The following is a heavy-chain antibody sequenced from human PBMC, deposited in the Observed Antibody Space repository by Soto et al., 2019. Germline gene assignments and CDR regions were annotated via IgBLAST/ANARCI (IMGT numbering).Heavy chain of an antibody. J-gene: IGHJ1*01. Sequence: QMVQSGSEVKKPGASVKVSCKASGYTFTGCYIYWVRQAPGQALGTVGWMNPNTDGANYAQKFHDRITMIKDTSISTGYINLSGLRYDDTATCICASVLRGHHITLWGQDTMVIVSS. CDR3: ASVLRGHHITL. CDR2: MNPNTDGA. CDR1: GYTFTGCY. V-gene: IGHV1-2*02. D-gene: IGHD2-21*01.